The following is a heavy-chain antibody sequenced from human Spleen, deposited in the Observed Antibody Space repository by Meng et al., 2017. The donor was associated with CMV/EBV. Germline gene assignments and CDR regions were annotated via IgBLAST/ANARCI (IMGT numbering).Heavy chain of an antibody. D-gene: IGHD3-16*01. Sequence: VSCGGCSWTWSRQPPGKGLEWIGYVSYAGNTKYNPSLMSRVTMSLDTTRDQFSLRLNSVIAADTAVYYCARSSGGRMTSYNYFDPWGQGALVTVSS. CDR3: ARSSGGRMTSYNYFDP. CDR1: VSCGGCS. CDR2: VSYAGNT. V-gene: IGHV4-61*08. J-gene: IGHJ5*02.